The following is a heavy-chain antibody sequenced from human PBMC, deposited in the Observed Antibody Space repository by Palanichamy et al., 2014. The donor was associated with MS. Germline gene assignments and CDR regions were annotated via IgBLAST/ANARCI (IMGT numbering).Heavy chain of an antibody. CDR2: IYHSGST. CDR1: GGSISSSNW. Sequence: QVQLQESGPGLVKPSGTLSLTCAVSGGSISSSNWWSWVRQPPGKGLEWIGEIYHSGSTNYNPSLKSRVTISVDKSKNQFSLKLSSVTAADTAVYYCARDRGYCSGGSCYRRFDPWGQGTLVTVSS. V-gene: IGHV4-4*02. J-gene: IGHJ5*02. CDR3: ARDRGYCSGGSCYRRFDP. D-gene: IGHD2-15*01.